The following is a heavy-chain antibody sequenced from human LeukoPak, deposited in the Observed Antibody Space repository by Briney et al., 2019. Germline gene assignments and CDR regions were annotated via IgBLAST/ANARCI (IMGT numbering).Heavy chain of an antibody. CDR2: ITGSGGST. CDR3: AKDGGGSLEWLPPMDV. CDR1: GFTFSNHA. Sequence: GGSLRLSCAASGFTFSNHAMGWVRQAPGKGLEWVSSITGSGGSTYYGDSVKGRFTISRDNSKNTLYLQMNRLRVGDTAVYYCAKDGGGSLEWLPPMDVWGRGTTVTVSS. J-gene: IGHJ6*02. V-gene: IGHV3-23*01. D-gene: IGHD3-3*01.